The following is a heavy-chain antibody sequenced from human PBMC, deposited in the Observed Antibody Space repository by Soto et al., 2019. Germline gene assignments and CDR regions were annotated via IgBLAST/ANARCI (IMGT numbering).Heavy chain of an antibody. J-gene: IGHJ6*02. CDR1: VGTFSSYT. CDR2: LIPILGIA. CDR3: AVQMATTTHYSYGMDV. D-gene: IGHD1-1*01. V-gene: IGHV1-69*02. Sequence: QVQLVQSGAEVKKPGSSVKVSCKASVGTFSSYTISWVRQAPGHGLEWMGRLIPILGIANYAQKFQGRVKITSHKSTGTAYMELSSRRAADTAVYYCAVQMATTTHYSYGMDVWGQGTTVTVSS.